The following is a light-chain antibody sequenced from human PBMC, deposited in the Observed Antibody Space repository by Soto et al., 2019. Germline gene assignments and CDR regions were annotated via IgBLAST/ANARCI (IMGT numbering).Light chain of an antibody. J-gene: IGKJ1*01. CDR3: QHRSSWPWT. CDR2: DAS. CDR1: QSISSY. Sequence: EIVLTQSPATLSLSSGERATLSCRASQSISSYLAWYQQKPGQAPRLLIYDASNRATGIPVRFSGSGSGTDFTLTISSLEPEDFAVYYCQHRSSWPWTFGQGTKVEI. V-gene: IGKV3-11*01.